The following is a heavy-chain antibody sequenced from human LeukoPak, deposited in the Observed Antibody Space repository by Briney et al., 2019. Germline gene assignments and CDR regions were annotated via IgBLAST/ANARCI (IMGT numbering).Heavy chain of an antibody. CDR2: ISSSSSYI. Sequence: GSLRLSCAASGFTFSSYTMNWVRQAPGKGLEWVSSISSSSSYIYYADSVKGRFTISRDNAKNSLYLQMNSLRAEDTAVYYCARDSSPHCSGGSCYDDAFDIWGQGTMVTVSS. V-gene: IGHV3-21*01. D-gene: IGHD2-15*01. J-gene: IGHJ3*02. CDR3: ARDSSPHCSGGSCYDDAFDI. CDR1: GFTFSSYT.